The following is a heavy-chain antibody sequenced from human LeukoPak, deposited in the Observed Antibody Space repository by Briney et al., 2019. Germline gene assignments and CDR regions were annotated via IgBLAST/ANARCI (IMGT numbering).Heavy chain of an antibody. V-gene: IGHV3-23*01. J-gene: IGHJ4*02. CDR2: ISGSGGST. CDR3: AKDKDRYPGSGNDY. D-gene: IGHD3-10*01. Sequence: GGSLRLSCAASGFTFSSYAMSWVRQAPGKGLEWVSAISGSGGSTYYADSVKGRFTISRDNSKNTLYLQMNSLRAEVTAVYYCAKDKDRYPGSGNDYWGQGTLVTVSS. CDR1: GFTFSSYA.